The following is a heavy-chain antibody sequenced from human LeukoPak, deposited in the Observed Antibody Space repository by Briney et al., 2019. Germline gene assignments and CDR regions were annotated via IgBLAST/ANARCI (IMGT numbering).Heavy chain of an antibody. Sequence: GGSLRLSCAASGFTFSSYAMSWVRQAPGKGLEWVSAISGSGGSTYYADSVKGRFTISRDNSKNTLYLQMNSLRAEDTAVYYCAKGPYYDSSGYYRCNYFDYWGQGTLVTVSS. J-gene: IGHJ4*02. V-gene: IGHV3-23*01. CDR1: GFTFSSYA. CDR3: AKGPYYDSSGYYRCNYFDY. D-gene: IGHD3-22*01. CDR2: ISGSGGST.